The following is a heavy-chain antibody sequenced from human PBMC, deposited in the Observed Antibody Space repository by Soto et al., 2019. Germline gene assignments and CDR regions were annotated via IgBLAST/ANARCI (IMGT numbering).Heavy chain of an antibody. J-gene: IGHJ4*02. CDR1: GGSISSGGYY. Sequence: TLSLTCTVSGGSISSGGYYWSWIRQHPGKGLEWIGYLYYSGNTYNNPSLKSRIIISVDTSKNQFSLKLSSVTAADTAVYYCATTTGSGREGYFDYWGQGILVTVSS. CDR3: ATTTGSGREGYFDY. D-gene: IGHD3-10*01. CDR2: LYYSGNT. V-gene: IGHV4-31*03.